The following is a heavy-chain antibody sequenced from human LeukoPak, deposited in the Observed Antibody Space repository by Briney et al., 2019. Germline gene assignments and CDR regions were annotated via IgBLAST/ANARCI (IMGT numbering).Heavy chain of an antibody. CDR1: GYTFTSYG. V-gene: IGHV1-18*04. Sequence: ASVKVSCKASGYTFTSYGISWVRQAPGQGLEWMGWISGYNVNTNYAQKLQGRVTMTTDTSTRTAYMELGSLRSDDTAVYYCARDQYSWNPWEYGMDVWGKGTTVTVSS. CDR2: ISGYNVNT. J-gene: IGHJ6*04. CDR3: ARDQYSWNPWEYGMDV. D-gene: IGHD1-1*01.